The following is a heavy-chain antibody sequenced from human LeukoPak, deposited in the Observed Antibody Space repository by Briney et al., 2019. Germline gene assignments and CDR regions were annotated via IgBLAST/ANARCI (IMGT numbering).Heavy chain of an antibody. D-gene: IGHD6-6*01. J-gene: IGHJ4*02. CDR3: VSLGYSSSSVRY. CDR1: GFTFSSYG. CDR2: ISGSGGST. V-gene: IGHV3-23*01. Sequence: GGSLRLSCAASGFTFSSYGMSWVRQAPGEGLEWVSAISGSGGSTYYADSVKGRFTISRDNSKNTLYLQMNSLRAEDTAVYFCVSLGYSSSSVRYWGQGTLVTVSS.